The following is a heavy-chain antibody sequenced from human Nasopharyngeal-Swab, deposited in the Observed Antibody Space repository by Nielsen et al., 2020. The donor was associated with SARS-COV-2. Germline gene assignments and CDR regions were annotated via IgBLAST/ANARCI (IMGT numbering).Heavy chain of an antibody. D-gene: IGHD1-26*01. Sequence: SETLSLTCAVSDASISSTNWWSWVRQPPGKGLEYIGEVYHSGSTNYNPSLKSRVTISVDKSKNQFSPKLSSVTAADTAIYYCAANGYYSIDYWGQGTLVTVSS. J-gene: IGHJ4*02. CDR3: AANGYYSIDY. CDR1: DASISSTNW. V-gene: IGHV4-4*02. CDR2: VYHSGST.